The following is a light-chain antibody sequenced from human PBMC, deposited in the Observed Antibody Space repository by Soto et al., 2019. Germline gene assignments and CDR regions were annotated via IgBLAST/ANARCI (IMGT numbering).Light chain of an antibody. CDR1: QSVSTT. J-gene: IGKJ1*01. V-gene: IGKV3-15*01. Sequence: EIVLTQSPATLSLSTRERATLSCRASQSVSTTLAWYQQKPGQAPRLLICGASTRATGIPARFSGGGSGTEFTLTISFLQAEDVVLYCWPEYDFLPAPFCQGTKVDIK. CDR2: GAS. CDR3: PEYDFLPAP.